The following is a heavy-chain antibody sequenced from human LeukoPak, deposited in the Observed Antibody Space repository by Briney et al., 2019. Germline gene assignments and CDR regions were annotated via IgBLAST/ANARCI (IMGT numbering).Heavy chain of an antibody. J-gene: IGHJ6*03. CDR3: ARVGYSSSSYFDLYMDV. D-gene: IGHD6-6*01. Sequence: FGTANYAQKFQGRVTITADESTSTAYMELSSLRSEDTAVYYCARVGYSSSSYFDLYMDVWGKGTTVTVSS. CDR2: FGTA. V-gene: IGHV1-69*01.